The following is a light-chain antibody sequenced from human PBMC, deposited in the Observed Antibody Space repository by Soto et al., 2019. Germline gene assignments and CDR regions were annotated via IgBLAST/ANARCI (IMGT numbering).Light chain of an antibody. V-gene: IGLV2-14*01. CDR3: SSYTSSSTHV. CDR2: EVS. J-gene: IGLJ1*01. Sequence: QSALTQPASVSGSPGQSITISCTGTSSDVGGYNYVSWYQQHPGKAPKLMIYEVSNRPSGVSNRFSGSKSGNTASLTISGLQDEDEADYSCSSYTSSSTHVDVTGTELTVL. CDR1: SSDVGGYNY.